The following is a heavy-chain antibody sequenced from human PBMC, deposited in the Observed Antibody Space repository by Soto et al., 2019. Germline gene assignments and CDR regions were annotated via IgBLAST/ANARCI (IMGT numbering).Heavy chain of an antibody. Sequence: PSETLSLTCAVYGGSFSGYYWSWIRQPPGKGLEWIGEINHSGSTNYNPSLKSRVTISVDTSKNQFSLKLSSVTAADTAVYYCARAFSITMVRGVDWFDPWGQGTLVTVSS. CDR1: GGSFSGYY. CDR3: ARAFSITMVRGVDWFDP. CDR2: INHSGST. J-gene: IGHJ5*02. V-gene: IGHV4-34*01. D-gene: IGHD3-10*01.